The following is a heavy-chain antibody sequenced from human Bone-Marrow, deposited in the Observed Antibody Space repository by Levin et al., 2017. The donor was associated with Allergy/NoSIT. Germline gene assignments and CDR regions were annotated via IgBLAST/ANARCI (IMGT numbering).Heavy chain of an antibody. V-gene: IGHV3-7*01. CDR3: ARRIAVGGGHIDY. D-gene: IGHD6-19*01. Sequence: GGSLRLSCAASGFTFSDFWMSWVRQAPGKGLEWVANIKQDGGETYFLDSVKGRFTISRDNAKSSVSLQMNSLRVEDTALYYCARRIAVGGGHIDYWGQGTLVTVSS. J-gene: IGHJ4*02. CDR2: IKQDGGET. CDR1: GFTFSDFW.